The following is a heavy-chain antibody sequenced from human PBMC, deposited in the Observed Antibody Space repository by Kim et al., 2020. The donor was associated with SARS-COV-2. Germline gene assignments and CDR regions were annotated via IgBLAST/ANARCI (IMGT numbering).Heavy chain of an antibody. CDR1: GFIFSNYR. Sequence: GGSLRLSCAASGFIFSNYRMSWVRKAPGKGLGWVAKIKQDGSQEYYAASVKGRFSVSRDNAKNSVYLQMYILRGEDTGLYYCPRDLCMGSKCYGSCDLWGPETRVTVYS. V-gene: IGHV3-7*01. J-gene: IGHJ5*02. D-gene: IGHD2-15*01. CDR2: IKQDGSQE. CDR3: PRDLCMGSKCYGSCDL.